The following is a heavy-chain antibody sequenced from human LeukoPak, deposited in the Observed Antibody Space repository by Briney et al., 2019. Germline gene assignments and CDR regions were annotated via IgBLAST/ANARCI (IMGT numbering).Heavy chain of an antibody. D-gene: IGHD1-26*01. Sequence: GGSLRLSCAASGFTFSNAWMSWVRQAPGKGLEWVGRIKSKTDGGTTDYAAPVKGRFTISRDDSKNKLYLQMNSLKTEDTAVYYCTTEAYSGSFPGYWGQGTLVTVSS. CDR3: TTEAYSGSFPGY. CDR1: GFTFSNAW. CDR2: IKSKTDGGTT. V-gene: IGHV3-15*01. J-gene: IGHJ4*02.